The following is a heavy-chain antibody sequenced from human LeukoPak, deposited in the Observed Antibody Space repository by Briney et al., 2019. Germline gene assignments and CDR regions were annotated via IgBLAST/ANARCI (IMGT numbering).Heavy chain of an antibody. D-gene: IGHD2-8*01. Sequence: SETLSLTCTVSGYSISSGYFWSWIRQPPGKGLEWIGYIYYTGSTNYNSSLKSRVTISVDTSKNQFSLNLSSVTAADTAMYYCARAVLATKSEHWFDSWGQGTLVTVSS. J-gene: IGHJ5*01. CDR2: IYYTGST. V-gene: IGHV4-61*01. CDR1: GYSISSGYF. CDR3: ARAVLATKSEHWFDS.